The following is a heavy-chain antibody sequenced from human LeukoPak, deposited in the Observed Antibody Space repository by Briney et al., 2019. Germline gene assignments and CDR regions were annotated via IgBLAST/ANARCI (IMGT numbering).Heavy chain of an antibody. CDR2: IYTSGST. D-gene: IGHD3-3*01. CDR1: GGSISSYY. V-gene: IGHV4-4*07. CDR3: ARGAYYDFWSGYYWYGAFDI. J-gene: IGHJ3*02. Sequence: SETLSLTCTVSGGSISSYYWSWIRQPAGKGLEWIGRIYTSGSTNYNPSLKSRVTMPVDTSKNQFSLKLSSVTAADTAVYYCARGAYYDFWSGYYWYGAFDIWGQGTMVTVSS.